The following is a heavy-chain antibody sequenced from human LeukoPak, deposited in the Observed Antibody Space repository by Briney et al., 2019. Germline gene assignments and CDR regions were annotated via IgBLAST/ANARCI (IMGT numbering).Heavy chain of an antibody. D-gene: IGHD2/OR15-2a*01. J-gene: IGHJ3*02. V-gene: IGHV3-21*01. Sequence: PGGSLRLSCAASGFTFSSYEMNWVRQAPGKGLEWVSSISSSNSYIYYADSVKGRFTISRDNAKNSLYLQMNSLRAEDTAVYYCARGQVYGSDDAFDIWGQGTMVTVSS. CDR3: ARGQVYGSDDAFDI. CDR2: ISSSNSYI. CDR1: GFTFSSYE.